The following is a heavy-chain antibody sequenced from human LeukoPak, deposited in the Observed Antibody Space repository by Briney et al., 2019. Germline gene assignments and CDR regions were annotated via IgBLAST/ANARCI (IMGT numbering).Heavy chain of an antibody. J-gene: IGHJ4*02. V-gene: IGHV3-30*03. Sequence: PGGSLRLSCAASGFTFNNYGIYWVRQAPGKGLEWVAVISFDRSNKYYADSVKGRFTISRDNSKNTLYLQMNSLRAEDTAVYYCARSLPRLPNDSSGYYYVPSDNYFDYWGQGTLVTVSS. CDR3: ARSLPRLPNDSSGYYYVPSDNYFDY. D-gene: IGHD3-22*01. CDR2: ISFDRSNK. CDR1: GFTFNNYG.